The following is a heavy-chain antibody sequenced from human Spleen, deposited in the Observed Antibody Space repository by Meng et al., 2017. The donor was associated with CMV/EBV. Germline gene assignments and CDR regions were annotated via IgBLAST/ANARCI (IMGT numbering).Heavy chain of an antibody. V-gene: IGHV4-39*07. CDR2: IYYSGST. D-gene: IGHD3-10*01. Sequence: QLQLSESGRGLVKPSETLSLTCTVSGGSISSRSYYWGWIRQPPGKGLEWIGSIYYSGSTYYNPSLKSRVTISVDTSKNQFSLKLSSVTAADTAVYYYARDYYGSGTSPWGQGTLVTVSS. CDR3: ARDYYGSGTSP. CDR1: GGSISSRSYY. J-gene: IGHJ5*02.